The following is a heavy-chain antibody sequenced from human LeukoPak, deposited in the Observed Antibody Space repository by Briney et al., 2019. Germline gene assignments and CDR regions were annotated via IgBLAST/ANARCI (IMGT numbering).Heavy chain of an antibody. Sequence: ASVKVSCKVSGYTLTELSMHWVRQAPGKGLEWMGGFDPEDGEIIYAQKFQGRVTMTEDTSTDTAYMELSSLRSEDTAVYCCATSIAVAANGFDYWGQGTQVTVSS. J-gene: IGHJ4*02. CDR2: FDPEDGEI. CDR1: GYTLTELS. D-gene: IGHD6-19*01. V-gene: IGHV1-24*01. CDR3: ATSIAVAANGFDY.